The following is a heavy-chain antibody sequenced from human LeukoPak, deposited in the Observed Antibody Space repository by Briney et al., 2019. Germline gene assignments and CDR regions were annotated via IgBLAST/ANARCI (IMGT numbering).Heavy chain of an antibody. CDR1: VYTFTSYY. V-gene: IGHV1-46*01. J-gene: IGHJ4*02. Sequence: ASLKVSCKASVYTFTSYYMHWVRQAPGQGLEWMGIINPSVGSTSYAQKFQGRVTMTRDTSTSTVYMELSSLRSEDTAVYYCARDEVRAYCGGDCYSYFDYWGQGTLVTVSS. D-gene: IGHD2-21*02. CDR2: INPSVGST. CDR3: ARDEVRAYCGGDCYSYFDY.